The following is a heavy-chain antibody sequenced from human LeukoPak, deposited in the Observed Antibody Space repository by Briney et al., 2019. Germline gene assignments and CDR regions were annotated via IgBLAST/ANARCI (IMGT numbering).Heavy chain of an antibody. Sequence: GGSLRFSCAASGFTVSSNYMSWVRQAPGKGLEWVSVIYSGGSTYYADSVKGRFTISRDNSKNTLYLQMNSLRAEDTAVYYCARGNYYYYYMDVWGKGTTVTISS. CDR2: IYSGGST. V-gene: IGHV3-53*01. J-gene: IGHJ6*03. CDR1: GFTVSSNY. CDR3: ARGNYYYYYMDV. D-gene: IGHD2/OR15-2a*01.